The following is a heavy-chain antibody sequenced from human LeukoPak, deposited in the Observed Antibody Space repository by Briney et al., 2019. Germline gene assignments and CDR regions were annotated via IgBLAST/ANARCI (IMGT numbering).Heavy chain of an antibody. Sequence: SVKVSCKASGGTFSSYAISWVRQAPGQGLEWMGGIIPIFGTANYAQKFQGRVTITADESTSTAYMELSSLRSEDTAVYYCARPPGHYYDSSGYFWIPFDYWGQGTLVTVSS. CDR3: ARPPGHYYDSSGYFWIPFDY. J-gene: IGHJ4*02. V-gene: IGHV1-69*13. CDR2: IIPIFGTA. D-gene: IGHD3-22*01. CDR1: GGTFSSYA.